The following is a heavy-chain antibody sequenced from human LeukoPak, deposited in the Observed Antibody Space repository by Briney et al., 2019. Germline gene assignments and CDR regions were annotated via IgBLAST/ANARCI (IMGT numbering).Heavy chain of an antibody. CDR2: IYYSGST. D-gene: IGHD3-22*01. J-gene: IGHJ4*02. CDR1: GGSISSGGYY. Sequence: SETLSLTCTVSGGSISSGGYYWSWIRQHPGKGLEWIGYIYYSGSTYYNPSLKSRVTISVDTSKNQFSLKLSSVTAADTAVYYCARDSYDSSGYTFDYWGQGTLVTVSS. V-gene: IGHV4-31*03. CDR3: ARDSYDSSGYTFDY.